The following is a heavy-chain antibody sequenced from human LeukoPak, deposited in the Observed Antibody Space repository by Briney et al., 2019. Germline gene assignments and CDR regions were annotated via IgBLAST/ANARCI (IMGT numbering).Heavy chain of an antibody. CDR1: GFTFSSYA. V-gene: IGHV3-23*01. CDR2: ISGSGGNT. CDR3: ARDFSGGGY. Sequence: GGSLRLSCAASGFTFSSYAMSWVRQAPGKGLEWVSAISGSGGNTYYADSVKGRFTISRDNAKNSLYLQMNSLRAEDTAVYYCARDFSGGGYWGQGTLVTVSS. D-gene: IGHD3-16*01. J-gene: IGHJ4*02.